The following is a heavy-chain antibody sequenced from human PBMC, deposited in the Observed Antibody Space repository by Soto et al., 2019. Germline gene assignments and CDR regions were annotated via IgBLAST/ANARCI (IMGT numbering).Heavy chain of an antibody. CDR2: IIPIFGTA. J-gene: IGHJ4*02. V-gene: IGHV1-69*06. D-gene: IGHD2-8*01. CDR3: ARGCTNGVCYKGGGFDY. CDR1: GGTFSSYA. Sequence: QVQLVQSGAEVKKPGSSVKVSCKASGGTFSSYAISWVRQAPGQGLEWMGGIIPIFGTANYAQKFQGRVTITAHKSTSTAYMELSSLRSEDTAVYYCARGCTNGVCYKGGGFDYWGQGTLVTVSS.